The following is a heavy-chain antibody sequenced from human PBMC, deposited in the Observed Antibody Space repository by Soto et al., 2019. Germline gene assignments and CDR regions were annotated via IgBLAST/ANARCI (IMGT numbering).Heavy chain of an antibody. Sequence: GGSLRLSCAASGFSFSNYGMHWVHQAPGKGLEWVAVISYDGSNKYYADSVKGRFTISRDNSKNTLYLQMNSLRAEDTAVYYCAKTYCSSTSCYVWYYFYYMDVWGKGTTVTVSS. J-gene: IGHJ6*03. V-gene: IGHV3-30*18. D-gene: IGHD2-2*01. CDR2: ISYDGSNK. CDR3: AKTYCSSTSCYVWYYFYYMDV. CDR1: GFSFSNYG.